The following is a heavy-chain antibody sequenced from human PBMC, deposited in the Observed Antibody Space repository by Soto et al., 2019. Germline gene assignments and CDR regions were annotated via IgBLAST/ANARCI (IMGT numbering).Heavy chain of an antibody. Sequence: SETLSLTCTVSGGSISSYYWSWIRQPPGKGLEWIGYIYYSGSTNYNPSLKSRVTISVDTSKNQFSLKLSSVTAADPAVYYCARGRIAAAGTRFDPWGQGTLVTVSS. J-gene: IGHJ5*02. CDR3: ARGRIAAAGTRFDP. V-gene: IGHV4-59*01. CDR1: GGSISSYY. D-gene: IGHD6-13*01. CDR2: IYYSGST.